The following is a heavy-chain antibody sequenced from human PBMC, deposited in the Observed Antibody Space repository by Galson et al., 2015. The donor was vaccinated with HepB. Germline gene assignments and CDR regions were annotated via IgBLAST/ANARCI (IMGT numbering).Heavy chain of an antibody. D-gene: IGHD3-16*01. CDR2: TYYRSKWYN. CDR1: GDSVSSNSAA. J-gene: IGHJ6*02. Sequence: CAISGDSVSSNSAAWNWIRQSPSRGLEWLGRTYYRSKWYNDYAVSVKSRITINPDTSKNQFSLQLNSVTPEDTAVYYCARDLGDGDAGPSGYYYGMDVWGQGTMVTVSS. V-gene: IGHV6-1*01. CDR3: ARDLGDGDAGPSGYYYGMDV.